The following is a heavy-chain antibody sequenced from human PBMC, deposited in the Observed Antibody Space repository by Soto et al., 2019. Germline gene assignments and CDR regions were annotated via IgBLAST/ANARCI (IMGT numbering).Heavy chain of an antibody. CDR1: GDTFTANY. J-gene: IGHJ4*02. D-gene: IGHD1-26*01. V-gene: IGHV1-2*02. CDR2: INPKSGGT. CDR3: ARDLAKGGGSAGFDY. Sequence: QVQLVQSGAEVKKPGASVKVSCKASGDTFTANYIHWVRQAPGQGFGWMGWINPKSGGTNCPQKFQGRVTMTKDTSLSKGYRTLPRLTSYDTAVYYCARDLAKGGGSAGFDYWGQGTLVTVSS.